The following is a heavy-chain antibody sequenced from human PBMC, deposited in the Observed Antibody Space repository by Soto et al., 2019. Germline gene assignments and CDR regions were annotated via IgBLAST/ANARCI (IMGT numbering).Heavy chain of an antibody. CDR3: ARNYTEGYYYYYGMDV. CDR1: GYTFTSYG. Sequence: GASVNVSCKASGYTFTSYGISWVRQTPGQGLEWMGWISAYNGNTNYAQKLQGRVTMTTDTSTSTAYMELRSLRSDDTAVYYCARNYTEGYYYYYGMDVWGQGTTVTVSS. CDR2: ISAYNGNT. J-gene: IGHJ6*02. V-gene: IGHV1-18*01. D-gene: IGHD1-7*01.